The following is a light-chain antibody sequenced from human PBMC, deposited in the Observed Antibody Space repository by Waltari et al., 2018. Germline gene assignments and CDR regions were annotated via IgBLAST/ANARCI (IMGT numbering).Light chain of an antibody. Sequence: ESVLTQSPGTLSSSPGERATLSCRASQSVNTNYLAWYQQRPGQAPRLLIYGASNRATGNPDRFSGSGSGTDFTLTIRRLEPEDFAVYYCLQYGSSPWTFGQGTKVEIK. J-gene: IGKJ1*01. V-gene: IGKV3-20*01. CDR2: GAS. CDR1: QSVNTNY. CDR3: LQYGSSPWT.